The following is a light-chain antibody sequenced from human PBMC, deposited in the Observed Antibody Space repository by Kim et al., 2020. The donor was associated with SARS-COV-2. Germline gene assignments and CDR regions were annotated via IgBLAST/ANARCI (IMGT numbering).Light chain of an antibody. J-gene: IGKJ1*01. CDR1: QSVINNY. V-gene: IGKV3-20*01. CDR3: QQYGYSST. CDR2: GVS. Sequence: FAPGERATLSCKTTQSVINNYLAWYQQKPGQAPRLVISGVSRRATGIPDRFSGSGSGTDFTLTISRLEPEDFAVYYCQQYGYSSTFGQGTKVDIK.